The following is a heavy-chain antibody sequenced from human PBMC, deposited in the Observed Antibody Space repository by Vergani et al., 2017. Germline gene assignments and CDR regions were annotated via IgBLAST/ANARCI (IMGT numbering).Heavy chain of an antibody. CDR3: ARLGLTASRREAPVFDY. CDR2: IKEDGSET. J-gene: IGHJ4*02. V-gene: IGHV3-7*01. Sequence: VQLVESGGGVVQPGTSLRLSCVVSGFTFSNYWMSWVRQAPGKGLEWVANIKEDGSETFYVDSVMGRFTISRDNAKNSLYLQMNSLRAEDTAVYFCARLGLTASRREAPVFDYWGQGTLVTVSS. CDR1: GFTFSNYW. D-gene: IGHD6-13*01.